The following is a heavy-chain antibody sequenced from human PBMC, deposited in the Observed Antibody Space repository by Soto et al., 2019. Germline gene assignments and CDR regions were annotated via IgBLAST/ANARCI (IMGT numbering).Heavy chain of an antibody. CDR2: IHHSGST. V-gene: IGHV4-34*01. Sequence: SETLSLTCAVYGGSFSDYYWTWIRQPPGKGLEWIGEIHHSGSTNYNPSLKSRVTISLDTSKNQFSLKLSSVTAADAAVYYCASYGRGTYYYGYYFHHWGQGTPVTSPQ. J-gene: IGHJ4*02. CDR3: ASYGRGTYYYGYYFHH. D-gene: IGHD3-10*01. CDR1: GGSFSDYY.